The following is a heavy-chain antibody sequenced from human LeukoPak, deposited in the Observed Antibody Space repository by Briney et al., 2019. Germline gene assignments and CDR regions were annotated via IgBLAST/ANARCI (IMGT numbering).Heavy chain of an antibody. D-gene: IGHD3-22*01. CDR3: ARGWPDGSGYYRDACDI. J-gene: IGHJ3*02. CDR1: GGSMTSHY. V-gene: IGHV4-59*11. Sequence: WETLSLTCTVSGGSMTSHYWSWIRQSPGKGLEWIGYMYNSENRNDNPSLKSLVTISLDTYKNQFYLILSSVTAADTAVYYCARGWPDGSGYYRDACDIWGQGTMVTVSS. CDR2: MYNSENR.